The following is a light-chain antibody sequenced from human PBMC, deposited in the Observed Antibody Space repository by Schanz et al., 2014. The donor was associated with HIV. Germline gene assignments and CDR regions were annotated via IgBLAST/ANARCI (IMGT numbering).Light chain of an antibody. CDR3: CSYAATSNVL. V-gene: IGLV2-14*03. Sequence: QSALTQPASVSGSPGQSITISCTGTSSDVGGYNYVSWYQQHPGKAPKLMIYDVTKRPSGVPDRFSGSKSDNTASLTISGLQAEDEADYYCCSYAATSNVLFGGGTKLTVL. J-gene: IGLJ3*02. CDR1: SSDVGGYNY. CDR2: DVT.